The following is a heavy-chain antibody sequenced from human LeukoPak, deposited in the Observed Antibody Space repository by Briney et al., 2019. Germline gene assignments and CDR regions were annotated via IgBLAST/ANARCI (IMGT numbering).Heavy chain of an antibody. CDR1: GFTFDDYA. D-gene: IGHD3-10*01. V-gene: IGHV3-9*01. Sequence: GRSLRLSCAASGFTFDDYAMHWVRQAPGKGLEWVSGISWNSGSIVYADSVKGRFTISRDNAKNSLYLQMNSLRAEDTALYYCAKDSEVTMVRGVIPRGFDYWGQGTLVPVSS. CDR2: ISWNSGSI. J-gene: IGHJ4*02. CDR3: AKDSEVTMVRGVIPRGFDY.